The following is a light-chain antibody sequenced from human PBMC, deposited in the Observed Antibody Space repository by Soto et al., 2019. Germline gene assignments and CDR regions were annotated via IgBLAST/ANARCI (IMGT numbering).Light chain of an antibody. CDR3: QQYGGSPLIT. CDR1: QSVTSSF. CDR2: GAS. J-gene: IGKJ2*01. V-gene: IGKV3-20*01. Sequence: EIVLTQSPGTLSLSLGERATLSCRASQSVTSSFLAWYQQRPGQAPRLLIYGASSRATGIPDRFSGSGSGTDFTLTISRLEPADFAVYYCQQYGGSPLITFGQGTKLEIK.